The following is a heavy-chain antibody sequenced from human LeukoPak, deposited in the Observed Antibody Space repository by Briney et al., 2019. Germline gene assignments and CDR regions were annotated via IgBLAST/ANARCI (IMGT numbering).Heavy chain of an antibody. D-gene: IGHD3-22*01. CDR3: ARQSKGIIVITDFQH. V-gene: IGHV4-39*01. Sequence: PSETPSITCTVSGGSISSSSCYWGWIRQPPGKGLEWIGSIYYSGNTYYSPSLKSRVTISVDTSKNQFSLKLSSVTAADTAVYYCARQSKGIIVITDFQHWGQGTLVTVSS. CDR2: IYYSGNT. CDR1: GGSISSSSCY. J-gene: IGHJ1*01.